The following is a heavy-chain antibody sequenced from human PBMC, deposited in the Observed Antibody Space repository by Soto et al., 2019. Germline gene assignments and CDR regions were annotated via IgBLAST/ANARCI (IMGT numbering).Heavy chain of an antibody. J-gene: IGHJ4*02. V-gene: IGHV3-21*01. CDR1: GFTFSSYS. CDR2: ISSSSSYI. D-gene: IGHD5-18*01. CDR3: ARDQPGYSYGYGLGY. Sequence: EVQLVESGGGLVKPGGSLRLSCAASGFTFSSYSMNWVRQAPGKGLEWVSSISSSSSYIYYADSVKGRFTISRDNAKNSLELQMNSLRADDTAVYYCARDQPGYSYGYGLGYWGQGTLVTVSS.